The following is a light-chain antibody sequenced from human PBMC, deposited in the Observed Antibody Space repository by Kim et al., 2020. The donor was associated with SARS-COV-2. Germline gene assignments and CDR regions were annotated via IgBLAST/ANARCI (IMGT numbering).Light chain of an antibody. V-gene: IGLV3-1*01. CDR3: QAWDSSTPYV. Sequence: SYELTQPPSVSVSPGQTASITCSGDKLGDKHACWYQQKPGQSPVLVIYQHSKRPSGIPERFSGSNSGNTATLTISGTQAMDEADYYCQAWDSSTPYVFGT. CDR1: KLGDKH. CDR2: QHS. J-gene: IGLJ1*01.